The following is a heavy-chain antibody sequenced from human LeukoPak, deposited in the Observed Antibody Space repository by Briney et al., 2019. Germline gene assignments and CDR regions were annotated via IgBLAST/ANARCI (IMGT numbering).Heavy chain of an antibody. CDR1: GFTVSTNY. Sequence: GGSLRLSCAASGFTVSTNYMSWVRQAPGKGLEWVSIIYSGGSTYYADSVKGRFTISRDNSKNTLYLQMNSLRAEDTAVYYCAKEGSLRYFDWPDYYYYGMDVWGKGTTVTVSS. D-gene: IGHD3-9*01. CDR3: AKEGSLRYFDWPDYYYYGMDV. V-gene: IGHV3-53*01. CDR2: IYSGGST. J-gene: IGHJ6*04.